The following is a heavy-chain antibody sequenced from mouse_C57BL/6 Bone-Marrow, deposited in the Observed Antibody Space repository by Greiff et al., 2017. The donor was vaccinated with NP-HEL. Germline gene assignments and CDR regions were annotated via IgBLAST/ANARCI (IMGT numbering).Heavy chain of an antibody. V-gene: IGHV1-64*01. D-gene: IGHD6-5*01. Sequence: QVQLQQPGAELVKPGASVKLSCKASGYTFTSYWMHWVKQRPGQGLEWIGMIHPNSGSTNYNEKFKSKATLTVAKSSSTAYMQLSSLTSEDSAVYYCARNPYLWYFDVWGTGTTVTVSS. CDR1: GYTFTSYW. J-gene: IGHJ1*03. CDR3: ARNPYLWYFDV. CDR2: IHPNSGST.